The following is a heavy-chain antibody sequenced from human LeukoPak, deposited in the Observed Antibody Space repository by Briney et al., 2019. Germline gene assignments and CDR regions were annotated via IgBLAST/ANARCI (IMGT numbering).Heavy chain of an antibody. Sequence: SETLSLTCTVSGGSISSYYWSWIRQPPGKGLEWIGYIYYSGSANYNPSLKSRVTISVDTSKNQFSLKLSSVTAADTAVYYCAREARRRNWFDPWGQGTLVTVSS. J-gene: IGHJ5*02. CDR2: IYYSGSA. V-gene: IGHV4-59*01. D-gene: IGHD6-25*01. CDR1: GGSISSYY. CDR3: AREARRRNWFDP.